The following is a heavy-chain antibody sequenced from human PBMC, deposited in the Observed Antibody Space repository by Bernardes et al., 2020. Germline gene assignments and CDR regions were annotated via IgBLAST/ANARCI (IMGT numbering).Heavy chain of an antibody. Sequence: SGATLMIPTQTLTLTCTFSGFPLSPSGMGVGWIRDPPENALEWLALIYWDDDKRYSPSLKSRLTITKDTSKNQVVLTMTNMEPVDTATYYCAHAPNGSSLDYWGQGTLVTVSS. J-gene: IGHJ4*02. CDR2: IYWDDDK. CDR1: GFPLSPSGMG. V-gene: IGHV2-5*02. CDR3: AHAPNGSSLDY. D-gene: IGHD6-13*01.